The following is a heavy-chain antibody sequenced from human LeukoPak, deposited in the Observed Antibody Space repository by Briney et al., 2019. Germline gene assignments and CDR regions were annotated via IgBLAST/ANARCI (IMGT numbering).Heavy chain of an antibody. Sequence: GGSLILSCAASGFTFSTNSMSWVRQAPGKGLEWVSTISGSGGTTYYADSVKGRFTISRDNSKNTLYLQMNSLRVDDTAVYYCARRDIVVVVSASDYWGQGTLVTVSS. CDR1: GFTFSTNS. D-gene: IGHD2-15*01. CDR3: ARRDIVVVVSASDY. J-gene: IGHJ4*02. CDR2: ISGSGGTT. V-gene: IGHV3-23*01.